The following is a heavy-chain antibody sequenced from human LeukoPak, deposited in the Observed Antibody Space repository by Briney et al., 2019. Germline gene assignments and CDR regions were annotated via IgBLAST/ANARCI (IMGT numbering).Heavy chain of an antibody. CDR1: GYSFRNYG. J-gene: IGHJ3*02. Sequence: ASVKVSCKASGYSFRNYGMTWVRQAPGQGLEWMGWINPDSGGTNYAQKFQGRVTMTRDTSISTVYMELSRLRSDDTAVYYCVRDGSFDIWGQGTMVTVSS. V-gene: IGHV1-2*02. CDR3: VRDGSFDI. CDR2: INPDSGGT.